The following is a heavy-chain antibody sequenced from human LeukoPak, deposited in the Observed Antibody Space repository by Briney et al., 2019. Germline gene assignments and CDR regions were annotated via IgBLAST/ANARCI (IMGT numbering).Heavy chain of an antibody. V-gene: IGHV2-5*02. D-gene: IGHD2-2*03. CDR2: IYWDDDK. J-gene: IGHJ4*02. CDR1: GFSLSNSGVG. CDR3: AHKISGYCSRTICFDFDY. Sequence: SGPTLVNPTQTLTLTCTFSGFSLSNSGVGVGWIRQPPGKALEWLALIYWDDDKRYSPSLMSRLTITKDTSKNQVVLTMTNMDPVDTAIYYCAHKISGYCSRTICFDFDYWGQGTLVTVSS.